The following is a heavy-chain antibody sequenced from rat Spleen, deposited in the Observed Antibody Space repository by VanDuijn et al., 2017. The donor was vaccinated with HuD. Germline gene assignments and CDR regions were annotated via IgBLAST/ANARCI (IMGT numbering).Heavy chain of an antibody. J-gene: IGHJ3*01. D-gene: IGHD1-11*01. V-gene: IGHV5-25*01. CDR1: GFTFSSFA. CDR2: ITSGGSNT. Sequence: EVQLVESGGCLVQPGRSLKLSCEVSGFTFSSFAMAWVRQAPKKGLEWVATITSGGSNTYYPASVKGRFTISRNNAKSTLYLQMDSLRSEDTATYYCAKDPSTTEGIVGNWFVYWGQGTLVTVSS. CDR3: AKDPSTTEGIVGNWFVY.